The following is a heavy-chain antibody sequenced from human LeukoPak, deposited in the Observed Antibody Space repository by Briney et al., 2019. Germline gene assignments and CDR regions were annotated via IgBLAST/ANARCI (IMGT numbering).Heavy chain of an antibody. CDR1: GFTFSGYW. J-gene: IGHJ4*02. CDR2: IKRDGSEK. Sequence: GGSLRLSCVASGFTFSGYWMSWVRQAPGKGLEWVANIKRDGSEKHYVDSVEGRFTISRDNAKNSVYLQMNSLRGEDTAVYYCLRDEEGWGQGTLVTVSS. V-gene: IGHV3-7*05. CDR3: LRDEEG.